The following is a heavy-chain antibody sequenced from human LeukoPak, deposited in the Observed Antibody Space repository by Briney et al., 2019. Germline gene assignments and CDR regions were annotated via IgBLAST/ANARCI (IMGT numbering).Heavy chain of an antibody. D-gene: IGHD2-2*01. CDR3: ATRKGRYCSSTSCYSLDY. CDR2: FDPEDGET. CDR1: GYTLTELS. Sequence: GASVKVSCKVSGYTLTELSMHWVRQAPGKGLEWMGGFDPEDGETIYAQKFQGRVTMTEDTSTDTAYMELSSLRSEDTAVYYCATRKGRYCSSTSCYSLDYWGQGTLVTVSS. J-gene: IGHJ4*02. V-gene: IGHV1-24*01.